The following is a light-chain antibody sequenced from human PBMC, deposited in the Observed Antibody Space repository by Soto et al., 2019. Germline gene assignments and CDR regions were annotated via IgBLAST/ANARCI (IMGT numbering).Light chain of an antibody. CDR3: SSDAGNYNYV. Sequence: QSVLTQPPSASGSPGQSVTIPCTGTSSDVGAYDHVSWYQQHPGKAPKLMIYEVTKRPAGVPDRFSGSKSGNTASLTVSGLQAEDEADYFCSSDAGNYNYVFGTGTKVTVL. CDR2: EVT. V-gene: IGLV2-8*01. J-gene: IGLJ1*01. CDR1: SSDVGAYDH.